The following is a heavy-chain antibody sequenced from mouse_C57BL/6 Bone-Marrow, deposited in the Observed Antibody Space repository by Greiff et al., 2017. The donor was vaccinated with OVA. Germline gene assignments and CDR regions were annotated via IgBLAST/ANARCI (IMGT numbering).Heavy chain of an antibody. CDR3: VAYGNYHY. CDR1: GFSFNTYA. D-gene: IGHD2-10*02. V-gene: IGHV10-1*01. Sequence: EADGGLVQPKGSLKLSCAASGFSFNTYAMNWVRQAPGKGLEWVARIRSKSNNYATYYADSVKDRFTISRDDSESMLYLQMNNLKTEDTAMYYCVAYGNYHYWGQGTTLTVSS. J-gene: IGHJ2*01. CDR2: IRSKSNNYAT.